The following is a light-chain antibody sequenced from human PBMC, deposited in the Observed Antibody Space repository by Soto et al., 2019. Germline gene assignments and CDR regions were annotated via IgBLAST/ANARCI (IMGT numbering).Light chain of an antibody. J-gene: IGKJ5*01. CDR1: QSISNH. Sequence: EIVLTQSPVTLSLSPGERAALSCRASQSISNHLAWYQQKPGQAPRLLIYDAFHRATGIPARFSGSGSGADFTLTISSLESEDFAVYYCQQRGASFGQWTRLEIK. CDR2: DAF. V-gene: IGKV3-11*01. CDR3: QQRGAS.